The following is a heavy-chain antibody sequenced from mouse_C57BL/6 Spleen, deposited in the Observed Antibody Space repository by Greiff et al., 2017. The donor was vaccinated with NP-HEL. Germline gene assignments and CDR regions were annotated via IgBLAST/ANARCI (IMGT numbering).Heavy chain of an antibody. CDR1: GYTFTSYW. Sequence: QVQLQQPGAELVKPGASVKLSCKASGYTFTSYWMQWVKQRPGQGLEWIGEIDPSDSYTNYNQKFKGQATLTVDQSSSTAYMQLSSLTSEDSAVYYWARRANWDETWFAYWGQGTLVTVSA. V-gene: IGHV1-50*01. CDR2: IDPSDSYT. J-gene: IGHJ3*01. CDR3: ARRANWDETWFAY. D-gene: IGHD4-1*01.